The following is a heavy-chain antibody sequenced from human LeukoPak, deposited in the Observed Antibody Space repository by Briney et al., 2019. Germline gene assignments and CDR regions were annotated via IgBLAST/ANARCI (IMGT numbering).Heavy chain of an antibody. V-gene: IGHV1-18*01. D-gene: IGHD2-2*01. Sequence: ASVKVSCKASGYTFSIYAVSWMRQAPGQGLEWMGWISAYSGAIDYAQKLQDRVTMTIDTSTTTAYMELRSLTSDDTAVYYCARGADCSSTSCKFDYWGQGTLVTVSS. CDR1: GYTFSIYA. J-gene: IGHJ4*02. CDR3: ARGADCSSTSCKFDY. CDR2: ISAYSGAI.